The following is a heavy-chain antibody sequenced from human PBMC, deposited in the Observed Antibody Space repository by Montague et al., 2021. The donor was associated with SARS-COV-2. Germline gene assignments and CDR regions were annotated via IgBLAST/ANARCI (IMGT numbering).Heavy chain of an antibody. V-gene: IGHV2-70*11. CDR1: GFSLSTSGMC. CDR2: IDWXXXK. CDR3: ARIPPFLGMDV. Sequence: PALVKPTQTLTLTRTFSGFSLSTSGMCVSWIRQPPGKALEWHARIDWXXXKYYSTSLKTRLTISKDTSKNQVVLTMTNMDPVDTATYYCARIPPFLGMDVGGQGTTVPVSS. J-gene: IGHJ6*02. D-gene: IGHD3-3*01.